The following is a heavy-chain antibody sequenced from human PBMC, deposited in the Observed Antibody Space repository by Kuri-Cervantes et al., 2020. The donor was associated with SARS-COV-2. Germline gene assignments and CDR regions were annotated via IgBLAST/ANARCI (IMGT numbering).Heavy chain of an antibody. CDR2: IGSSSSYI. J-gene: IGHJ4*02. CDR3: PRVFSSGSLIDY. D-gene: IGHD1-26*01. V-gene: IGHV3-21*01. Sequence: GGSLRLSCAGSGFTFSSYSMNWVRQAPGKGLEWVSCIGSSSSYIYYADSVKGRFTISRDNAKNSLYLQMNSPRAEDTAVYYCPRVFSSGSLIDYWGQGTLVTVSS. CDR1: GFTFSSYS.